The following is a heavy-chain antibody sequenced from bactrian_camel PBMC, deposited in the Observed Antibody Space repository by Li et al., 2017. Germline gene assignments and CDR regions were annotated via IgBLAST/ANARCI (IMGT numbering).Heavy chain of an antibody. Sequence: HVQLVESGGGSAQAGGSLRLSCAPSDLSYTIGWFRQLPGQEREGVACVRFGPGGVSYAASVKGRFTISRANAVYLQMNGLKPEDTAMYYCAATRGWWRNSTEIRTGVIGARGPRSPSP. J-gene: IGHJ4*01. D-gene: IGHD7*01. V-gene: IGHV3S63*01. CDR2: VRFGPGGV. CDR1: DLSYT. CDR3: AATRGWWRNSTEIRTGV.